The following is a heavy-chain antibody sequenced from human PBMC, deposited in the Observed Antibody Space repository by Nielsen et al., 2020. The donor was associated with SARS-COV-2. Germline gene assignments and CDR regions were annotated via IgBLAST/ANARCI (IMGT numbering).Heavy chain of an antibody. Sequence: ASVKVSCKASGYTFTTYGFSWVRQAPGQGLEWMGWISAYNGNTDYAQKFQGRITMTTDTSTSTAYMELRSLRAEDTAVYYCARVSRKWELIYYFDYWGQGTLVTVSS. CDR3: ARVSRKWELIYYFDY. D-gene: IGHD1-26*01. V-gene: IGHV1-18*01. CDR2: ISAYNGNT. CDR1: GYTFTTYG. J-gene: IGHJ4*02.